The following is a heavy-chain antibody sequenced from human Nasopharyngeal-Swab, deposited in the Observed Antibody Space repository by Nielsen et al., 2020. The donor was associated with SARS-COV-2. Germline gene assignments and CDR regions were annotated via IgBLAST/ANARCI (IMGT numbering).Heavy chain of an antibody. Sequence: GESLKISCAASGFTFSSYSMNWVRQAPGKGPEWFSYISSSSSTIYYADSVKGRFTISRDNAKNSLYLQMNSLRAEDTAVYYCARDLSSGSYGDLFGMDVWGQGTTVTVSS. V-gene: IGHV3-48*04. J-gene: IGHJ6*02. CDR3: ARDLSSGSYGDLFGMDV. CDR1: GFTFSSYS. D-gene: IGHD6-19*01. CDR2: ISSSSSTI.